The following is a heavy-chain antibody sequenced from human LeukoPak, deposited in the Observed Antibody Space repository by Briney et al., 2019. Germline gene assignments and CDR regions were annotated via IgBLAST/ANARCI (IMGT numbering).Heavy chain of an antibody. CDR3: ARDQSQSGYSYGWKEDTPTYYYYMDV. CDR2: ISAYNGNT. D-gene: IGHD5-18*01. CDR1: GYTFTSYG. Sequence: ASVKVSCKASGYTFTSYGISWVRQAPGQGLEWMGWISAYNGNTNYAQKLQGRVTMTTDTSTSTAYMELRSLRSDDTAVYYCARDQSQSGYSYGWKEDTPTYYYYMDVWGKGTTVTVSS. V-gene: IGHV1-18*01. J-gene: IGHJ6*03.